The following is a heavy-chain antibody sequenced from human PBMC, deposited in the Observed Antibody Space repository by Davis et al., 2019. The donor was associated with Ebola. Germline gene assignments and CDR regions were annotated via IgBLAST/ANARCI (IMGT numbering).Heavy chain of an antibody. CDR3: AREKSLYYGDVDY. Sequence: GESLKISCAASGFTFSSYGMHWVRQAPGKGLEWVAVIWYDGSNKYYADSVKGRFTISRDNSKNTLYLQMNSLRAEDTAVYYCAREKSLYYGDVDYWGQGTLVTVSS. V-gene: IGHV3-33*01. D-gene: IGHD4-17*01. CDR2: IWYDGSNK. J-gene: IGHJ4*02. CDR1: GFTFSSYG.